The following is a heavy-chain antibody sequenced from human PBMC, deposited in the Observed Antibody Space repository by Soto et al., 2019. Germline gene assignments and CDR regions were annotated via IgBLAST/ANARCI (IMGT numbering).Heavy chain of an antibody. J-gene: IGHJ6*04. Sequence: QVLLAQSGAEVKKPGSSVKVSCQTSRGTFNTSPISWVRQAPGQGLEWLGDIVHVFGMVNYAQQFQDRLKLTADESTTSGCMEVSRLTPEDTAVYFCATPHLRGRQYEYRSPATASLYHSGLGVWGKGTTVIVSS. V-gene: IGHV1-69*01. CDR2: IVHVFGMV. D-gene: IGHD3-3*01. CDR1: RGTFNTSP. CDR3: ATPHLRGRQYEYRSPATASLYHSGLGV.